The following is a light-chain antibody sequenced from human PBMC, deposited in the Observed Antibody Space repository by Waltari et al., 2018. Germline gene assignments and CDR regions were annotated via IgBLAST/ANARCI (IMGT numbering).Light chain of an antibody. CDR3: QVWDANTDPGV. J-gene: IGLJ1*01. CDR2: YDN. V-gene: IGLV3-21*01. Sequence: SYVLTQPPSVSVAPGETARITCGGNNIESKSVHWYRQRPGQAPVVVISYDNDRAAGRPGRFSGSNSGNAATLTISRVDAGDEADDYCQVWDANTDPGVFGTGTEVTVL. CDR1: NIESKS.